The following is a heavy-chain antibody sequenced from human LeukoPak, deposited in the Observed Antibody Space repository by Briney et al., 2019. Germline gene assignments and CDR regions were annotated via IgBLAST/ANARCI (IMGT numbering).Heavy chain of an antibody. Sequence: PGGSLRLSCAASGFTFDDYAMHWVRQAPGRGLEWVSGISWNSGSIGYADSVKGRFTISRDNARNSLYLQMNSLRAEDMALYYCAKSICSSTIGYLGYWGQGTLVTVSS. D-gene: IGHD2-2*01. J-gene: IGHJ4*02. CDR1: GFTFDDYA. CDR2: ISWNSGSI. V-gene: IGHV3-9*03. CDR3: AKSICSSTIGYLGY.